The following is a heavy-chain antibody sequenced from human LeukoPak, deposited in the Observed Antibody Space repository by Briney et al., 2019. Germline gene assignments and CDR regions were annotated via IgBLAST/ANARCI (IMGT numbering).Heavy chain of an antibody. CDR2: MNPNSGNT. V-gene: IGHV1-8*01. D-gene: IGHD3-22*01. J-gene: IGHJ4*02. Sequence: ASVKVSCKASGYTFTSYDINWARQATGQGLEWMGWMNPNSGNTGYAQKFQGRVTMTRNTSISTAYMELSSLRSEDTAVYYCARGPNYYDSSGYKIDYWGQGTLVTVSS. CDR1: GYTFTSYD. CDR3: ARGPNYYDSSGYKIDY.